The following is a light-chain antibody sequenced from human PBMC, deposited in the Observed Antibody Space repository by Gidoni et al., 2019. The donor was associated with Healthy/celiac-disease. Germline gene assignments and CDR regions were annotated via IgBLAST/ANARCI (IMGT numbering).Light chain of an antibody. J-gene: IGKJ1*01. V-gene: IGKV1-39*01. CDR1: QRISSY. Sequence: DIQMTQSPSSLSASVGDRVTITCRASQRISSYLHWYQQKPGKAPKLLIYAASSLQSGVPSRFSCSGSGTDFTLTISSLQPEDFATYYCQQSYSTPPWTFGQGTKVEIK. CDR2: AAS. CDR3: QQSYSTPPWT.